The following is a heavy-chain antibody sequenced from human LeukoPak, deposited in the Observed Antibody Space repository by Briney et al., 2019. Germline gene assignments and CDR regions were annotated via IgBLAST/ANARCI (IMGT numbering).Heavy chain of an antibody. V-gene: IGHV3-33*08. Sequence: PGRSLRLSGGASGFTFSNHGMHWVRQAPGKGLEWVAVIWYDGSNKYYADSVKGRFTISRDNSKNTLYLQMNSLRAEDTAVYYCARDLLLMVRGVNPLDYWGQGTLVTVSS. CDR1: GFTFSNHG. D-gene: IGHD3-10*01. J-gene: IGHJ4*02. CDR3: ARDLLLMVRGVNPLDY. CDR2: IWYDGSNK.